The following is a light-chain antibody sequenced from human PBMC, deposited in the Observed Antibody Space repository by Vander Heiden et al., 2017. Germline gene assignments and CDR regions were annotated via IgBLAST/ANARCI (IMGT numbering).Light chain of an antibody. Sequence: VVLPQSPATLSLSPGGGTTLSCSASQSVSGYLAWYQQKSGQAPRLLIYDASNRATGIPARFSGSGSGTDLTLTISSREPEDFAVYYCQQRSRWPPYTFGQGTKLEI. J-gene: IGKJ2*01. CDR2: DAS. CDR1: QSVSGY. CDR3: QQRSRWPPYT. V-gene: IGKV3-11*01.